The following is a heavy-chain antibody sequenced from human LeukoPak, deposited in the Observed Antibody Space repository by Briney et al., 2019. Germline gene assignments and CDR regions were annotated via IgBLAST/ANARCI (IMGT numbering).Heavy chain of an antibody. CDR1: GFTFSSYG. Sequence: GRSLRLSCAASGFTFSSYGMHWVRQAPGKGLEWVAVIWYDGSNKYYADSVKGRFTISRDNSKNTLYLQMNSLRAEDTAVYYCARDGSITIFGVVMNGMDVWGQGTTVPVSS. J-gene: IGHJ6*02. CDR3: ARDGSITIFGVVMNGMDV. CDR2: IWYDGSNK. D-gene: IGHD3-3*01. V-gene: IGHV3-33*01.